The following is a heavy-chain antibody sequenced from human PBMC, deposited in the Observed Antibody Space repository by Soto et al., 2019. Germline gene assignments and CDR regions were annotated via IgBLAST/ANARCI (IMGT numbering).Heavy chain of an antibody. V-gene: IGHV3-73*01. CDR1: GFTFSGSA. Sequence: EVQLVESGGGLVQPGGSLKLSCAASGFTFSGSAMHWVRQASGKGLEWVGRIRSKPNNYATAYGASVKGRFTISRDDSKNTAYLQMNRLNTEDTAMYYCSRQASDFWSGKPQYYMDVWGKGTTVTVSS. CDR3: SRQASDFWSGKPQYYMDV. CDR2: IRSKPNNYAT. J-gene: IGHJ6*03. D-gene: IGHD3-3*01.